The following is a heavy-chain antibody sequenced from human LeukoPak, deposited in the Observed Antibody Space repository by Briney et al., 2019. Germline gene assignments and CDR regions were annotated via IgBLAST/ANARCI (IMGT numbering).Heavy chain of an antibody. CDR3: ARDRGSYLEPTDF. Sequence: GGSLRLSCAASRFTFSDDAMTRGRQAPGKGLEWVSSIGGSGDATYYADVVKGRFSVFRDNSKNTLYLPMNSLRADDTALYHCARDRGSYLEPTDFWGHGTLVTVSS. D-gene: IGHD1-26*01. CDR1: RFTFSDDA. V-gene: IGHV3-23*01. CDR2: IGGSGDAT. J-gene: IGHJ4*01.